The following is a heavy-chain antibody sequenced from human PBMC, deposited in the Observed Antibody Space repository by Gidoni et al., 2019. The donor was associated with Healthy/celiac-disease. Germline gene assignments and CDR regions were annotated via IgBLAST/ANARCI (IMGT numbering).Heavy chain of an antibody. CDR1: GFTFSSYA. Sequence: QVQLVESGGGVVQPGRSLRLSCAASGFTFSSYAMHWVRQAPGKGLEWVAVISYDGSNKYYADSVKGRFTISRDNSKNTLYLQMNSQRAEDTAVYYCAREDRGYGDYLYWGQGTLVTVSS. D-gene: IGHD4-17*01. V-gene: IGHV3-30-3*01. CDR3: AREDRGYGDYLY. J-gene: IGHJ4*02. CDR2: ISYDGSNK.